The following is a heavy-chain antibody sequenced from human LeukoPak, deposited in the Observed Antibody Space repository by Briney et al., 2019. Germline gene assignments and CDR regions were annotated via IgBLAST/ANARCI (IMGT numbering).Heavy chain of an antibody. J-gene: IGHJ4*02. CDR2: ISSNGGST. CDR3: VSPSRDGYNFDY. CDR1: GFTFSSYA. V-gene: IGHV3-64D*06. D-gene: IGHD5-24*01. Sequence: GGSLRLPCSASGFTFSSYAMHGVRQAPGKGLEYVSAISSNGGSTYYADSVKGRFTISRDNSKNTLYLQMSNLRAEDTAVYYCVSPSRDGYNFDYWGQGTLVTVSS.